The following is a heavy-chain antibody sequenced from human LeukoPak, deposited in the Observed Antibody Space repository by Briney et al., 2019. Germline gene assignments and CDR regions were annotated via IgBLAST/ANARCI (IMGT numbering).Heavy chain of an antibody. CDR1: GFTFSDYY. Sequence: PGGSLRLSCAASGFTFSDYYMSWIRQAPGKELEWVSYISSSGSTIYYADSVKGRFTISRDNAKNSLYLQMNSLRAEDTAVYYCARDSKDYDILTGYDYWGQGTLVTVSS. CDR2: ISSSGSTI. V-gene: IGHV3-11*04. J-gene: IGHJ4*02. D-gene: IGHD3-9*01. CDR3: ARDSKDYDILTGYDY.